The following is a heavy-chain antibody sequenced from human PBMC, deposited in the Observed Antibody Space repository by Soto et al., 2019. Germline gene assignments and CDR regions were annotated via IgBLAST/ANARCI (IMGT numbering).Heavy chain of an antibody. CDR2: IYYSGST. V-gene: IGHV4-59*12. J-gene: IGHJ6*02. CDR3: ARGWLRLYYYGMDV. Sequence: PSETLSLTCTVSGGSISSYYWSWIRQPPGKGLEWIGYIYYSGSTNYNPSLKSRVTISVDTSKNQFSLQLNSVTPEDTAVYYCARGWLRLYYYGMDVWGQGTTVTVSS. D-gene: IGHD5-12*01. CDR1: GGSISSYY.